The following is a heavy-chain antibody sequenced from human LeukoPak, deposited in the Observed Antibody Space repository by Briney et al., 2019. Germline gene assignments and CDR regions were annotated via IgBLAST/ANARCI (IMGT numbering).Heavy chain of an antibody. CDR2: ISANNGDT. CDR1: GYTFTRYG. V-gene: IGHV1-18*01. D-gene: IGHD6-13*01. J-gene: IGHJ5*02. CDR3: AKVPPSITAAGNWLGP. Sequence: GASVKVSCKASGYTFTRYGISWVRQAPGQGLEWMGWISANNGDTNSAQKFQGRVTMTTDTSTSTAYMELRSLRSDDTAIYYCAKVPPSITAAGNWLGPWGQGALVTVSS.